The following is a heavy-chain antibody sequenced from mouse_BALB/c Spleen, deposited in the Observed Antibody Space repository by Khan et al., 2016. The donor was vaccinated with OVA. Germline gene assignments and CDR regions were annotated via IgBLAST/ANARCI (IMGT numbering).Heavy chain of an antibody. CDR2: INPNNGVS. D-gene: IGHD2-1*01. Sequence: QVQLQQPGAELVKPGASVKISCKASGYTFTSYYLYWVKQRPGQGLEWIGGINPNNGVSHFNEKFKNKATLTVDSSSSTAYMQLNSLSSSDSAVYYCAKSGYGNPFAYWGQGTLVTVSA. CDR1: GYTFTSYY. CDR3: AKSGYGNPFAY. V-gene: IGHV1S81*02. J-gene: IGHJ3*01.